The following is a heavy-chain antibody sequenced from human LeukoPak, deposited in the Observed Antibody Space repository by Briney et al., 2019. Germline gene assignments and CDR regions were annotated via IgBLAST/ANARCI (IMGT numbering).Heavy chain of an antibody. CDR1: GFTFSSYS. CDR3: ARVSRLTPYCGGDCSDPPTFDY. V-gene: IGHV3-21*01. CDR2: ISSSSSSYI. Sequence: PGGSLRLSCAASGFTFSSYSMNWVRQAPGKGLEWVSSISSSSSSYIYYADSVKGRFTISRDNAKNSLYLQMNSLRAEDTAVYYCARVSRLTPYCGGDCSDPPTFDYWGQGTLVTVSS. D-gene: IGHD2-21*01. J-gene: IGHJ4*02.